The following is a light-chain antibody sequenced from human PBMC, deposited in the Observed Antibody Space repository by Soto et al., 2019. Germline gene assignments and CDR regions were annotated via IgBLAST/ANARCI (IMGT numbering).Light chain of an antibody. V-gene: IGLV2-23*02. CDR3: CSYAGSSTFAV. CDR1: SSDVGSYNL. Sequence: QSALTQPASVSGSPGQSITISCTGTSSDVGSYNLVSWYQQHPGKAPKLMFYEVSKRPSGVSNRFSGSKSGNTASLTISGLQAEDEADYYCCSYAGSSTFAVFGGGTQLTVL. J-gene: IGLJ7*01. CDR2: EVS.